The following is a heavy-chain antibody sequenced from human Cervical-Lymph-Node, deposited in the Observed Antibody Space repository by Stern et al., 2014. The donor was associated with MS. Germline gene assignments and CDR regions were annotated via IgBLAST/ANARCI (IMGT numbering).Heavy chain of an antibody. D-gene: IGHD3-22*01. Sequence: QVQLVESGPGLVKPSGTLSLTCAVSGDSISSSHWWTWVRQPPGKGLQWIGGIYHGGITNYNPSLKSRVTISLDKSKNQFSLKLSSVTAADTAVYYCARLPHYSDISGPYVWGQGTLVTVSS. CDR3: ARLPHYSDISGPYV. CDR1: GDSISSSHW. V-gene: IGHV4-4*02. CDR2: IYHGGIT. J-gene: IGHJ4*02.